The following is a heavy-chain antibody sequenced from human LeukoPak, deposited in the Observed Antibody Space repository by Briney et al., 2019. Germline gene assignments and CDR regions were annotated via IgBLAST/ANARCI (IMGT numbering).Heavy chain of an antibody. CDR2: ISWNSGSI. Sequence: GGSLRLSCAASGFTFYDYAMHWVRHAPGKGLEWVSGISWNSGSIVYADSVKGRFTISRDNAKNSLYLQMNSLRAEDTALYYCAKGIRLYYMDVWGKGTTVTVSS. CDR1: GFTFYDYA. J-gene: IGHJ6*03. CDR3: AKGIRLYYMDV. V-gene: IGHV3-9*01.